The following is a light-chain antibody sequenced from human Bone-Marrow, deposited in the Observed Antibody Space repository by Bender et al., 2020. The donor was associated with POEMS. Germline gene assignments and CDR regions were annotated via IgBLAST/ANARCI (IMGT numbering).Light chain of an antibody. CDR2: LEGSGSY. CDR3: ETWDSNTYV. J-gene: IGLJ1*01. V-gene: IGLV4-60*03. CDR1: SGHSTNI. Sequence: QPVLTQSSSASASLGSSVKLTCTLSSGHSTNIIAWHQQQPGKAPRYLMKLEGSGSYNKGSGVPDRFSGSSSGADRFLTISNLQSEDGADYYCETWDSNTYVFGSGAKVTVL.